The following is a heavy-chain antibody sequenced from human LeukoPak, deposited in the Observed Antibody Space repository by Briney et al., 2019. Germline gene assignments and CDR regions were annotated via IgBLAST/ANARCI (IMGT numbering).Heavy chain of an antibody. D-gene: IGHD4-23*01. J-gene: IGHJ4*02. CDR1: GYSISSGYY. Sequence: PSETLSLTCAVSGYSISSGYYWGWIRQPPGKGLEWIGSIYHSGSTYYNPSLKSRVTISRDTSKNQFSLRLTSVTAADTAVYYCARDYGGNYHFDYWGQGTLVTVSS. CDR3: ARDYGGNYHFDY. CDR2: IYHSGST. V-gene: IGHV4-38-2*01.